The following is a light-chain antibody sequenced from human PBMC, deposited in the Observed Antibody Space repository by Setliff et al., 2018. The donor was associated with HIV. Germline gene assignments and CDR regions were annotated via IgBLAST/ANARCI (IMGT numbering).Light chain of an antibody. CDR3: SSYTSSSTYV. Sequence: QSALAQPASVSGSPGQSITISCTGTSSDVGTYNLVSWYQQDPGKAPRLMIYEVNKRPSGVSNRFSGSKSGNTASLTISGLQAEDEADYYCSSYTSSSTYVFGTGTKVTVL. V-gene: IGLV2-14*02. CDR1: SSDVGTYNL. CDR2: EVN. J-gene: IGLJ1*01.